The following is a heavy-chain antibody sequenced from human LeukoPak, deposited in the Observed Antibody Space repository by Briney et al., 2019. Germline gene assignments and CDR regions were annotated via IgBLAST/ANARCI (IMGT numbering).Heavy chain of an antibody. CDR3: AKDEVTSTSQQQLAWYSDY. D-gene: IGHD6-13*01. J-gene: IGHJ4*02. CDR2: IRSDGSTK. V-gene: IGHV3-30*02. Sequence: GGSLRLSCAASGFIFSSYGMHWVRQAPGKGLEWVAFIRSDGSTKFCADSVKGRFTISRDNSKNTLYLQINSLRGEDTAVYYCAKDEVTSTSQQQLAWYSDYWGQGTLVTVSS. CDR1: GFIFSSYG.